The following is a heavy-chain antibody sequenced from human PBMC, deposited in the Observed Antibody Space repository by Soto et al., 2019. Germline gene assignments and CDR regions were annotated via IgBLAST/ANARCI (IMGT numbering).Heavy chain of an antibody. CDR2: ISYDGSSQ. CDR1: GFTFSSHA. D-gene: IGHD2-15*01. J-gene: IGHJ4*02. Sequence: QVQLVESGGGVVQPGRSLRLSCAASGFTFSSHAMHWVRQAPGKGLEWVAIISYDGSSQYYADSVKGRFTISRDNSXXTXXLQMNSLRAEDTALYYCAKDRGRYCSGGTCYLFDYWGQGTLVTVSS. CDR3: AKDRGRYCSGGTCYLFDY. V-gene: IGHV3-30*04.